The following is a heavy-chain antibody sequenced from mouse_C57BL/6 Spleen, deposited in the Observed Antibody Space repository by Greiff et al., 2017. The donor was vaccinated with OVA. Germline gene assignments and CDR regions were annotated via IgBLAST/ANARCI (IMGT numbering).Heavy chain of an antibody. CDR1: GYTFTSYW. Sequence: QVQLQQSGAELVMPGASVKLSCKASGYTFTSYWMHWVKQRPGQGLEWIGEIDPSDSYTNYNQKFKGKSTLTVDKSSSTAYMQLSSLTYEDSAVYYCARSWNYYGSSYWYFDVWGTGTTVTVSS. CDR2: IDPSDSYT. V-gene: IGHV1-69*01. J-gene: IGHJ1*03. CDR3: ARSWNYYGSSYWYFDV. D-gene: IGHD1-1*01.